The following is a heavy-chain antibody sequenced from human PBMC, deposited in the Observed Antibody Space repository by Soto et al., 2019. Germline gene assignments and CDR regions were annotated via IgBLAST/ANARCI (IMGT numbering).Heavy chain of an antibody. CDR3: ARGSRPVTTVISDYYYYYYMDV. J-gene: IGHJ6*03. D-gene: IGHD4-4*01. CDR2: TYYRSKWYN. CDR1: GDSVSSNSAA. V-gene: IGHV6-1*01. Sequence: PSQTLSLTCAISGDSVSSNSAAWNWIRQSPSRGLEWLGRTYYRSKWYNDYAVSVKSRITINPDTSKNQFSLQLNSVTPEDTAVYYCARGSRPVTTVISDYYYYYYMDVWGKGTTVTVSS.